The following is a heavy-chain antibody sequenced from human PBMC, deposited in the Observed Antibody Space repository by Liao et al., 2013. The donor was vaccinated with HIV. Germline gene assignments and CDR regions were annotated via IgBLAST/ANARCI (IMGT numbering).Heavy chain of an antibody. D-gene: IGHD6-25*01. V-gene: IGHV4-39*07. CDR1: GDSISSSGFY. CDR2: FYSSGSS. Sequence: QLQLQESGPGLVKPSETVVLTCTVSGDSISSSGFYWGWIRQPPGKGLEWIGNFYSSGSSIYNPSLKTRVTISVDTSKNQFSLKLASVTAADTAVYHCAREAPAVVDYWGQGTLVTVSS. J-gene: IGHJ4*02. CDR3: AREAPAVVDY.